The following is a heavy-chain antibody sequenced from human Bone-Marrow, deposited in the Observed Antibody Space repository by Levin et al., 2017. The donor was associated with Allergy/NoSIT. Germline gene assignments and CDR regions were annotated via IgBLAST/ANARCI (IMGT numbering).Heavy chain of an antibody. D-gene: IGHD2-2*01. J-gene: IGHJ4*02. Sequence: GGLRLSCAASGFTFSRYSMNWVRQAPGRGLEWVSYISRSSSTISYADSVKGRFTISRDNAKNSLYLQMNSLRDEDTAVYYCARPDCSGTSCYYFFDSWGQGTLVTVSS. V-gene: IGHV3-48*02. CDR1: GFTFSRYS. CDR3: ARPDCSGTSCYYFFDS. CDR2: ISRSSSTI.